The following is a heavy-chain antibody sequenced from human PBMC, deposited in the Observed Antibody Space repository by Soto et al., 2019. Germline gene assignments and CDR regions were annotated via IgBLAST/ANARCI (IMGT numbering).Heavy chain of an antibody. D-gene: IGHD2-15*01. Sequence: GGSLRLSCAASGFTFDDYAMHWVRQAPGKGLEWVSGISWNSGSIGYADSVKGRFTISRDNAKNSLCLQMNSLRAEDTALYYCAKEKDIHFDYWGQGTLVTV. J-gene: IGHJ4*02. V-gene: IGHV3-9*01. CDR3: AKEKDIHFDY. CDR2: ISWNSGSI. CDR1: GFTFDDYA.